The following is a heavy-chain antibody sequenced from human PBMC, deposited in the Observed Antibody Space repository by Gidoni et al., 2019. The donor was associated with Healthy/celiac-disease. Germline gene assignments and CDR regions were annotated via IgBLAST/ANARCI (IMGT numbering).Heavy chain of an antibody. Sequence: QVQLVQSGAAVKKPGASVKVSCKVSGYTLTDFSMHWVRQAPGKGLEWMGGFDPEDGETIYAQKFQGRVTMTEDTSTDTAYMELSSLRSEDTAVYYCALSSYYYDSSGYYFLDYWGQGTLVTVSS. CDR1: GYTLTDFS. CDR2: FDPEDGET. V-gene: IGHV1-24*01. CDR3: ALSSYYYDSSGYYFLDY. D-gene: IGHD3-22*01. J-gene: IGHJ4*02.